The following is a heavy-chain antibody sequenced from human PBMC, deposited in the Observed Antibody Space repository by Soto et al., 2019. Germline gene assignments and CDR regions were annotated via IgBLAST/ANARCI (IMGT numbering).Heavy chain of an antibody. V-gene: IGHV1-3*01. CDR1: GYTFSNYL. CDR3: ASPSYGSGSYY. J-gene: IGHJ4*02. CDR2: INAGNGHT. Sequence: QVQLVQSGAEVKKPGASVKVSCKASGYTFSNYLLHWERQAPGQGLEWMGWINAGNGHTKYSQKFQGSVTFTRDTSATTAYIELSSLRSEDTAVYYCASPSYGSGSYYWGQGPLVTVSS. D-gene: IGHD3-10*01.